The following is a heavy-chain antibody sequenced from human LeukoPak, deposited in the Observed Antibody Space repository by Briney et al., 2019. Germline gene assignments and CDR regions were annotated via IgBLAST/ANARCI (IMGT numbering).Heavy chain of an antibody. CDR2: ISYDGSNK. CDR1: GFTFSSYA. Sequence: HPGGSLRLSCAASGFTFSSYAMHWVRQAPGKGLEWVAVISYDGSNKYYADSVKGRFTISRDNSKNTLYLQMNSLRAEDTAVYYCASTTSGYSRYWGQGTLVTVSS. D-gene: IGHD3-22*01. V-gene: IGHV3-30-3*01. CDR3: ASTTSGYSRY. J-gene: IGHJ4*02.